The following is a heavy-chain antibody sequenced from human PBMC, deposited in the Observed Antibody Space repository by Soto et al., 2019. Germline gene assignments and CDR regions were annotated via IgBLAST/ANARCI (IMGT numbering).Heavy chain of an antibody. V-gene: IGHV4-4*02. CDR3: ARHEGWTGPDQ. J-gene: IGHJ5*02. Sequence: QVHLQESGPGLVKPSETLSLTCAVSGASIGSGGWWSWVRQPPGKGLEWIAEIFHDGNTNYSPSLKSRVTISVDKSQTQFSLNVYSVTAADPAVYYCARHEGWTGPDQWGQGTLVTVSS. CDR1: GASIGSGGW. D-gene: IGHD2-8*02. CDR2: IFHDGNT.